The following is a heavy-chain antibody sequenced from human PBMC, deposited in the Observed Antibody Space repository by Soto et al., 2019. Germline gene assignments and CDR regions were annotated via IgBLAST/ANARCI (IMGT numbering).Heavy chain of an antibody. Sequence: GASVKVSCKASGGTFSSYAISWVRQAPGQGLEWMGGIIPIFGTANYAQKFQGRVTITADESTSTAYMELSSLRSEDTAVYYCARKKGGGNSYYYYYGMDVWGQGTTVTVSS. D-gene: IGHD2-21*02. J-gene: IGHJ6*02. CDR3: ARKKGGGNSYYYYYGMDV. V-gene: IGHV1-69*13. CDR1: GGTFSSYA. CDR2: IIPIFGTA.